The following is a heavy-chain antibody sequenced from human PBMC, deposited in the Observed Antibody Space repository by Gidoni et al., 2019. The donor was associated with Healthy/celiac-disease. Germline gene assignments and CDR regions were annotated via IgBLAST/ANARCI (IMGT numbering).Heavy chain of an antibody. Sequence: QVQLQESCRGLVQPPQTPFLTCTASAGSISSGSYYWCWMRHPAETGLEWIGRIYTSGGTNYNPSLKSRVTISVDTSKSQFSLKRSSVTAADTAVYYCARDPLAVPYYYYYMDVWGKGTTVTVSS. CDR3: ARDPLAVPYYYYYMDV. CDR1: AGSISSGSYY. J-gene: IGHJ6*03. CDR2: IYTSGGT. V-gene: IGHV4-61*02. D-gene: IGHD6-19*01.